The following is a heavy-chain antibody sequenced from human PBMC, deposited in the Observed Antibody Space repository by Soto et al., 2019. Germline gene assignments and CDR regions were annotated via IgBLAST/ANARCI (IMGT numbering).Heavy chain of an antibody. CDR3: ARAYGGFDNGMDV. V-gene: IGHV4-59*01. J-gene: IGHJ6*02. D-gene: IGHD5-12*01. Sequence: SETLSLTCTVSGDSIRSYYWTWIRQPPGKGLELIGYIYYSGSTRYNPSLKSRVTISVDMSKNQFSLKLSSVIAADTAVYYCARAYGGFDNGMDVWGQGTAVTVSS. CDR2: IYYSGST. CDR1: GDSIRSYY.